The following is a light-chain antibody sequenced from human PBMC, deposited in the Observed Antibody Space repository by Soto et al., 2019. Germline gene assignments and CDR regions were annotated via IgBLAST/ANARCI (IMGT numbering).Light chain of an antibody. J-gene: IGKJ2*02. CDR1: RAISDW. CDR2: RAS. Sequence: DIQMTQSPSTLSASLGDRVTITCRASRAISDWLAWYQQRPGKAPKLLIYRASRLESGVPSSFIGSGSGTEFTLTISGLQPDDFATYYCQQYNTFSCTVGQGTKLEI. CDR3: QQYNTFSCT. V-gene: IGKV1-5*03.